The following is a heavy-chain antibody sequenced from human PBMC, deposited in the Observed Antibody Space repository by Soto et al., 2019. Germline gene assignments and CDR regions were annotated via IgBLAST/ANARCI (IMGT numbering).Heavy chain of an antibody. D-gene: IGHD3-10*01. V-gene: IGHV1-18*01. Sequence: ASVKVSCKSSGYPFTHYGITWVRQAPGQGLEWMGWVSPFNGNTNYGQTLQGRFTMARDTSTSTVYMELNSLRSEDTAVYYCAILLWFGGKYYFDYWGQGTPVTVSS. J-gene: IGHJ4*02. CDR3: AILLWFGGKYYFDY. CDR2: VSPFNGNT. CDR1: GYPFTHYG.